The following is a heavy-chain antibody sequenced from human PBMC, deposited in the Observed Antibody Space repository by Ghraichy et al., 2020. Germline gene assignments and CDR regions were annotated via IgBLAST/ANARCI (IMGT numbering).Heavy chain of an antibody. CDR1: GFTFDDYA. J-gene: IGHJ6*02. CDR2: ISWNSGSI. D-gene: IGHD4-23*01. V-gene: IGHV3-9*01. CDR3: AKAGGIYSYYYYYGMDV. Sequence: GGSLRLSCAASGFTFDDYAMHWVRQAPGKGLEWVSGISWNSGSIGYADSVKGRFTISRDNAKNSLYLQMNSLRAEDTALYYCAKAGGIYSYYYYYGMDVWGQGTTVTVSS.